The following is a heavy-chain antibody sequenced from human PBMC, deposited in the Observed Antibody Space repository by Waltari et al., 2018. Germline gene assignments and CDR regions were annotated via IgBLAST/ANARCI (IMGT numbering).Heavy chain of an antibody. CDR2: INPSGGST. J-gene: IGHJ6*03. V-gene: IGHV1-46*01. CDR3: ARGSAPSVDYYYMDV. CDR1: GYTFTSYY. D-gene: IGHD6-25*01. Sequence: QVQLVQSGAEVKKPGASVKVSCKASGYTFTSYYMHWVRPAPGQGLEWMGIINPSGGSTSYAQKFQGRVTMTRDTSTSTVYMELSSLRSEDTAVYYCARGSAPSVDYYYMDVWGKGTTVTVSS.